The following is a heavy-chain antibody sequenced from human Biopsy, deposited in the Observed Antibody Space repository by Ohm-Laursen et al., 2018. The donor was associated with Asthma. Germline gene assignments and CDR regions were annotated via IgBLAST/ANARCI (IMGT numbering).Heavy chain of an antibody. CDR1: GFVFSQCG. J-gene: IGHJ5*02. CDR3: AKITTDRQKANNWFDP. CDR2: ISASGVRT. D-gene: IGHD3-22*01. Sequence: SLRLSCAAAGFVFSQCGMTWVRQAPGKGLEWVSSISASGVRTFYADSVKGRFTVSRDSSRNTLYLQLSTLRVEDTAVYFCAKITTDRQKANNWFDPWGQGTLVTVSS. V-gene: IGHV3-23*01.